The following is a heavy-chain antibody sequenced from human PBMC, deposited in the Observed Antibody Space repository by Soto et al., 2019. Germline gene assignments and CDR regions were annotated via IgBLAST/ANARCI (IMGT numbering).Heavy chain of an antibody. V-gene: IGHV1-69*02. CDR1: GGTFSSYT. D-gene: IGHD2-2*01. CDR3: ARGCSRTSCDANYYDYMDV. CDR2: IIPILGIA. J-gene: IGHJ6*03. Sequence: QVQLVQSGAAVKKPGSSVTVSCKASGGTFSSYTISWVRQAPGQGLEWMGRIIPILGIANYAQQFQGRVTITAAKSTSTADMELSSLRAEDTAVYYCARGCSRTSCDANYYDYMDVWGKGTTVTVSS.